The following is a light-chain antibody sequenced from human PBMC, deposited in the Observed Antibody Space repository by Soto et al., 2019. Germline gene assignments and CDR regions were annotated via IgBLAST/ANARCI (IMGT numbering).Light chain of an antibody. CDR3: QQSYSIPPT. V-gene: IGKV1-39*01. Sequence: DIQMTQSPSSLSASVGDSFTITCRPSESISSYLSWHLQKPGKAPKLLIYAASNLQSGVPSRFSGSGSGTDFTLTISSLQPEDFATYYCQQSYSIPPTFGQGTKVDI. J-gene: IGKJ1*01. CDR1: ESISSY. CDR2: AAS.